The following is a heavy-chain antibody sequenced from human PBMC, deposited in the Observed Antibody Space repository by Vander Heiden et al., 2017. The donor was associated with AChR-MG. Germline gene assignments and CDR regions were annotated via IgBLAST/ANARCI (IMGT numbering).Heavy chain of an antibody. CDR1: GYSFSSFA. J-gene: IGHJ4*01. V-gene: IGHV1-3*01. CDR3: ARIRGSYFGELPDY. CDR2: INAANTAT. D-gene: IGHD3-10*01. Sequence: QVQLVQSGPEVKKPGASVKVSCQPSGYSFSSFAMYWVRQAPGQRLEWVGWINAANTATKYSQKFQGRVTITGDTSASTVYMELSSLRSEDTAIYYCARIRGSYFGELPDYWGHGTLVTVSS.